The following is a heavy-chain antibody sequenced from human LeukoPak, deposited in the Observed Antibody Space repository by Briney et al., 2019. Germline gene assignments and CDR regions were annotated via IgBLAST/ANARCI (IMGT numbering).Heavy chain of an antibody. D-gene: IGHD2-2*01. Sequence: GASVKVSCKASGYTFTSYDINWVRQATGQGLEWMGYMNPNTVDTGYPQKFQGRVTITRDTSISTAYMELSSLGSEDTAVYYCARGREIVVVPAASLNDFWGQGTLVTVSS. J-gene: IGHJ4*02. V-gene: IGHV1-8*01. CDR3: ARGREIVVVPAASLNDF. CDR1: GYTFTSYD. CDR2: MNPNTVDT.